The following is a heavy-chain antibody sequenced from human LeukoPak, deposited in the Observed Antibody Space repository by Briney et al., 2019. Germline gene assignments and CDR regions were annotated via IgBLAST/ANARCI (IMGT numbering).Heavy chain of an antibody. CDR3: ARKYDYVWGSYRYLDY. Sequence: GGSLRLSCAASGFTFSSYSMNWVRQAPGKGLEWVSAISGSGGSTYYADSVKGRFTISRDNSKNTLYLQMNSLRAEDTAVYYCARKYDYVWGSYRYLDYWGQGTLVTVSS. CDR2: ISGSGGST. CDR1: GFTFSSYS. J-gene: IGHJ4*02. V-gene: IGHV3-23*01. D-gene: IGHD3-16*02.